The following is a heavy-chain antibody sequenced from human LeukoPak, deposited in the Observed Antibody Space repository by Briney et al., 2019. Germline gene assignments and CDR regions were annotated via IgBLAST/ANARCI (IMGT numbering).Heavy chain of an antibody. CDR1: GVMLSVPG. J-gene: IGHJ4*02. Sequence: VGTLRDSREDPGVMLSVPGNNLGCPAPRQGLDWVSVFIPSGDATFYADSVKGRFTISRDNSKNTLYLQMNSLRAEDTAVYYCAKESGIQLWRGDYFDYWGQGTLVTVSS. CDR2: FIPSGDAT. D-gene: IGHD5-18*01. V-gene: IGHV3-23*01. CDR3: AKESGIQLWRGDYFDY.